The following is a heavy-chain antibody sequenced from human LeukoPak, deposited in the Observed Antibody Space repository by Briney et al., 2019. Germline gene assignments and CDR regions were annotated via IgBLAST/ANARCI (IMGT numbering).Heavy chain of an antibody. CDR1: GYNLATYW. CDR2: IYPRDSDT. CDR3: ARSEYTSSSGAFDI. D-gene: IGHD6-6*01. V-gene: IGHV5-51*01. Sequence: GESLKISCKGSGYNLATYWIGWVRQMPGKGLEYMGIIYPRDSDTRYSPSFEGQVTISADKSIPTAYLQWSSLKASYTAIYYCARSEYTSSSGAFDIWGQGTMVTVSS. J-gene: IGHJ3*02.